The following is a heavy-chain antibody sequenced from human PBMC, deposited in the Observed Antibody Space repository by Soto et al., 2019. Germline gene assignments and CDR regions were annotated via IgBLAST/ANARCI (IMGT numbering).Heavy chain of an antibody. Sequence: SETLSLTCTVSGGSISSSSYYWGWIRQPPGKGLEWIGSIYYSGSTYYNPSLKSRVTISVDTSKNQFSLKLSSVTAADTAVYYCARPVADSSGYYYDYWGQGTLVTVS. CDR3: ARPVADSSGYYYDY. D-gene: IGHD3-22*01. V-gene: IGHV4-39*01. CDR1: GGSISSSSYY. CDR2: IYYSGST. J-gene: IGHJ4*02.